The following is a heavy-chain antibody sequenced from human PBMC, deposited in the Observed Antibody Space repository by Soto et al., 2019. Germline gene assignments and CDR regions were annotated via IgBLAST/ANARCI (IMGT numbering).Heavy chain of an antibody. Sequence: SETLSLTCTVSGGSISSDYWSWIRQPPGKGLEWIGYIYYSGSTNYNPSLKSRVTISVDTSKNQFSLKLSSVTAADTAVYYCARLLWSHPNWLDPRGQGTLVTVSS. V-gene: IGHV4-59*08. J-gene: IGHJ5*02. D-gene: IGHD3-10*01. CDR3: ARLLWSHPNWLDP. CDR2: IYYSGST. CDR1: GGSISSDY.